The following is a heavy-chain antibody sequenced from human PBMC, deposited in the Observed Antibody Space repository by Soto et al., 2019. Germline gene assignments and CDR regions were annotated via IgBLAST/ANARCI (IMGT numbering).Heavy chain of an antibody. CDR2: IYHSGST. J-gene: IGHJ4*02. Sequence: SETLSLTCAVSGYSISSGYYWGWIRQPPGKGLEWIGSIYHSGSTYYNPSLKSRVTISVDTSKNQFSLKLSSVTAADTAVYYCARAPWGSSRMHDYWGQGTLVTVSS. CDR1: GYSISSGYY. CDR3: ARAPWGSSRMHDY. D-gene: IGHD3-16*02. V-gene: IGHV4-38-2*01.